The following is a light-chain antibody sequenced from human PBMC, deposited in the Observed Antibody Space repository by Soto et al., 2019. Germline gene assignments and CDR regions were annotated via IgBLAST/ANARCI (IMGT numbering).Light chain of an antibody. J-gene: IGKJ1*01. CDR2: EAA. CDR1: QYIHNY. CDR3: QQSNNYPWT. Sequence: GDRVTIPCRASQYIHNYLAWYQQKPGEAPKLLIYEAANLESGVPSRFSGSGTGTELTLTISSLQPDDFATYYCQQSNNYPWTFGQGTRVEI. V-gene: IGKV1-5*03.